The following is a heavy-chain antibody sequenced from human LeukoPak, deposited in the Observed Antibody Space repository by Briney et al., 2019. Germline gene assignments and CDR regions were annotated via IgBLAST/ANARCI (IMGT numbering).Heavy chain of an antibody. CDR1: GGSFSGYY. CDR2: INHSGST. CDR3: AREGKAVAGGSPTNWFDP. D-gene: IGHD6-19*01. V-gene: IGHV4-34*01. Sequence: SETLSLTCAVYGGSFSGYYWSWIRQPPGKGLKWIGEINHSGSTNYNPSLKSRVTISVDTSKNQFSLKLSSVTAADTAVYYCAREGKAVAGGSPTNWFDPWGQRTLVTVSS. J-gene: IGHJ5*02.